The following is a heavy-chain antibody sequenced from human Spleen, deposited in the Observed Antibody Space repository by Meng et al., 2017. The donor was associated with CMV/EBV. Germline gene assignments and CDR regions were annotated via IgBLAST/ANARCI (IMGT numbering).Heavy chain of an antibody. Sequence: GSLRLSCTVSGYSISSGSYWGWIRQPPGKGLEWIGNVYHTGSTNHNPSLKSRVTISVDTSKNQFSLKLSSVTAADTAVYYCADWNYSWGFDYWGQGTLVTVSS. V-gene: IGHV4-38-2*02. CDR2: VYHTGST. J-gene: IGHJ4*02. D-gene: IGHD1-7*01. CDR3: ADWNYSWGFDY. CDR1: GYSISSGSY.